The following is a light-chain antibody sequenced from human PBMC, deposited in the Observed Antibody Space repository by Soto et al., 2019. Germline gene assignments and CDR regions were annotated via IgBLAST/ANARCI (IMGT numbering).Light chain of an antibody. V-gene: IGLV2-14*03. CDR1: SVDVGGYNH. CDR2: DVS. J-gene: IGLJ1*01. Sequence: QSVLTQPASVSGSPGQSITISFPGNSVDVGGYNHVSWYQQHPGKAPKLLIYDVSNRPSGVSNRYSASKSGNTASLTISGLQAEDEADYYCKSFATTFYVFGTGTKVTVL. CDR3: KSFATTFYV.